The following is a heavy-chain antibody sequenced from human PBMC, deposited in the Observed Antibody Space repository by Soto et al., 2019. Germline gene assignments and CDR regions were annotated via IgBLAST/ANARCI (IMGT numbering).Heavy chain of an antibody. CDR1: GYTFTSYG. D-gene: IGHD3-10*01. CDR3: ASNYLYYYGSGTTNYYGMDV. V-gene: IGHV1-18*01. CDR2: ISAYNGNT. Sequence: QVQLVQSGAEVKKPGASVKVSCKASGYTFTSYGISWVRQAPGQGLEWMGWISAYNGNTNYAQKPQGRVTMTTDTCTSRAYMELRSLRSDDTAVYYCASNYLYYYGSGTTNYYGMDVWGQGATVTVSS. J-gene: IGHJ6*02.